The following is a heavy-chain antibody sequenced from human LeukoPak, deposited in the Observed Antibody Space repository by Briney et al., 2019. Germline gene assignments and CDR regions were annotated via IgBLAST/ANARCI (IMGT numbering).Heavy chain of an antibody. CDR1: GYSFTSYW. CDR2: IYPGDSET. D-gene: IGHD6-13*01. J-gene: IGHJ4*02. Sequence: GESLKISFQGSGYSFTSYWIGWGRPVPGKGLGWMGIIYPGDSETRYSPSFQGQVTISADKSISTAYLQWSSLKASDTAMYYCARLATLAAAYGDYWGQGTLVTVSS. CDR3: ARLATLAAAYGDY. V-gene: IGHV5-51*01.